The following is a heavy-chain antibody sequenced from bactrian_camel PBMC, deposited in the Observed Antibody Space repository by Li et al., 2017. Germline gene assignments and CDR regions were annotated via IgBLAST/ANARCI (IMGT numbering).Heavy chain of an antibody. V-gene: IGHV3S31*01. CDR1: GYTYSGDC. CDR3: AAEVVVGFYGGSCPQRKFPY. Sequence: VQLVESGGGSVHAGGSLTLACSISGYTYSGDCMAWFRQIPPNEREGLATIYGDTDTTLYADSVRGRFTISRDNAKNTLYLEMNSLKPEDTAMYYCAAEVVVGFYGGSCPQRKFPYWGQGTQVTVS. D-gene: IGHD6*01. CDR2: IYGDTDTT. J-gene: IGHJ4*01.